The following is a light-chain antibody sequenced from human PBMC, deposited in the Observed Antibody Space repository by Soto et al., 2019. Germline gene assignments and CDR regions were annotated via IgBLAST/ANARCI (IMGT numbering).Light chain of an antibody. CDR2: GAS. V-gene: IGKV3-20*01. J-gene: IGKJ1*01. CDR3: HHYGSSPPWT. Sequence: IVLTQSPDTMSLSSGETAPLSCRASQSVSSNYIAWYQQKPGQAPRLLIYGASSRATGIPDSFSGSGSGTDFTLTISRLEPEDFAVYYCHHYGSSPPWTFGQGTKVDIK. CDR1: QSVSSNY.